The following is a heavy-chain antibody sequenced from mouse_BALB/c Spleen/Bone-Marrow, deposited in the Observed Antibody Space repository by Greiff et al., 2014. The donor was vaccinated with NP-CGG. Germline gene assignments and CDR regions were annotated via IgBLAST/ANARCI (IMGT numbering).Heavy chain of an antibody. Sequence: DVHLVESGPGLVKPSQSLSLTCTVTGYSITSDYAWNWIRQFPGSKLEWMGYISYSGSTSYNPSLKSRISITRDTSKNQFFLQLNSVTTEDTATYYCARYDYDGVDYWGQGTTLTVSS. CDR3: ARYDYDGVDY. V-gene: IGHV3-2*02. CDR1: GYSITSDYA. J-gene: IGHJ2*01. D-gene: IGHD2-4*01. CDR2: ISYSGST.